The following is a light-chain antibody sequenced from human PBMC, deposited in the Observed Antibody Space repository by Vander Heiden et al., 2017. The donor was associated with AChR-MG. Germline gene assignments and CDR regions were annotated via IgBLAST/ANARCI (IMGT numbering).Light chain of an antibody. V-gene: IGLV2-14*03. CDR2: DVS. CDR1: SSDVGGYNY. CDR3: SSYTSSSTRV. J-gene: IGLJ1*01. Sequence: QSALTQPASVSGSPAQSITISCTRPSSDVGGYNYVSWYQQHPGKAPKLMIHDVSNRPSGVSNRFSGSKSGNTASLTISGLQAEDEADYYRSSYTSSSTRVFGTGTKVT.